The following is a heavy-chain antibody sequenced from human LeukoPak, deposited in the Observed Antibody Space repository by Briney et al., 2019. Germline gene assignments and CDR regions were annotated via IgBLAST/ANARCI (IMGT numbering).Heavy chain of an antibody. J-gene: IGHJ4*02. D-gene: IGHD3-10*01. CDR2: ISGSGGSP. CDR3: AKAAMEYYGSGSYYRFPY. CDR1: GFTFSSYA. V-gene: IGHV3-23*01. Sequence: GGSLRLSCAASGFTFSSYAMSWVRQAPGKGLEWVSAISGSGGSPYYADSVKGRFTISRDNSKNTLYLQMNSLRAEDTAVYYCAKAAMEYYGSGSYYRFPYWGQGTLVTVSS.